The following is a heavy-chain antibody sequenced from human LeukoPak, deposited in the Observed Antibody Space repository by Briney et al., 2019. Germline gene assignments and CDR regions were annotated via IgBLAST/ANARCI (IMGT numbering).Heavy chain of an antibody. V-gene: IGHV3-21*01. CDR2: ISSSSSYI. Sequence: GGSLRLSCAASGFTFSSYSMNWVRQAPGKGLEWVSSISSSSSYIYYADSVKGRFTISRDNAKNSLYLQMNSLRAEDTAVYYCARDGEDILTGYHGGDNWFDPWGQGTLVTVSS. D-gene: IGHD3-9*01. J-gene: IGHJ5*02. CDR3: ARDGEDILTGYHGGDNWFDP. CDR1: GFTFSSYS.